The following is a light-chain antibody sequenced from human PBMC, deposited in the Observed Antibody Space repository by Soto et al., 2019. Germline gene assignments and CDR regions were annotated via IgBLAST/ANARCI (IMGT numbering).Light chain of an antibody. CDR1: QDLTDRY. CDR2: GAS. V-gene: IGKV3-20*01. Sequence: EIVLTQSPGTLSLSPGERATLSCRANQDLTDRYLAWYQQKPAQAPRLLIYGASSRATGIPDRFSGSGSGTDFTLTISGLGPEDFAVYYCQQYDDSLLTLGGGPRWRSN. CDR3: QQYDDSLLT. J-gene: IGKJ4*01.